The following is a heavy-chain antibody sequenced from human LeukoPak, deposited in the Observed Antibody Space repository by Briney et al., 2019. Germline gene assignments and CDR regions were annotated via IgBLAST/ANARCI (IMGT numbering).Heavy chain of an antibody. D-gene: IGHD3-3*01. V-gene: IGHV4-59*01. J-gene: IGHJ6*03. CDR2: IYYSGST. Sequence: SETLSLTCTVSGGSISSYYWSWIRQPPGKGLEWIGYIYYSGSTNYNPSLKSRVTISVDTSKNQFSLKLSSVTAADTAVYYCARANYDFWSGYYTTYYYYYYMDVWGKGTTVTVSS. CDR1: GGSISSYY. CDR3: ARANYDFWSGYYTTYYYYYYMDV.